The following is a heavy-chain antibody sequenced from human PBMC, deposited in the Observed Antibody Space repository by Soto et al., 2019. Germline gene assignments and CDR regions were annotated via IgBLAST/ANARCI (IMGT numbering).Heavy chain of an antibody. CDR3: ARDEGPKQQLVRHYYYGMDV. CDR1: GYTFTSYG. CDR2: ISAYNGNT. D-gene: IGHD6-13*01. J-gene: IGHJ6*02. Sequence: ASVKVSCKASGYTFTSYGISWVRQAPGQGLEWMGWISAYNGNTNYAQKLQGRVTMTTDTSTSKAYMELTSLRSDDTAVYYCARDEGPKQQLVRHYYYGMDVWGQGTTVTVSS. V-gene: IGHV1-18*01.